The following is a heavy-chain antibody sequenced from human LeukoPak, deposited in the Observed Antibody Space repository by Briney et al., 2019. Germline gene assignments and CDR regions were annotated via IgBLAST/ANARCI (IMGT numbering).Heavy chain of an antibody. CDR2: IYYSGST. CDR3: ARDRGYASGYHVYFDY. V-gene: IGHV4-59*12. CDR1: GGSISSYY. J-gene: IGHJ4*02. D-gene: IGHD3-3*01. Sequence: SETLSLTCTVSGGSISSYYWSWIRQPPGKGLEWIGYIYYSGSTNYNPSLKSRVTISVDTSKNQFSLKLSSVTAADTAVYYCARDRGYASGYHVYFDYWGQGTLVTVSS.